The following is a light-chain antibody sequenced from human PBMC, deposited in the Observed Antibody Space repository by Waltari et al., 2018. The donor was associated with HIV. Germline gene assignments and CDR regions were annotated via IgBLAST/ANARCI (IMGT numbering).Light chain of an antibody. J-gene: IGLJ1*01. CDR2: DVS. Sequence: QSALTQPRSVSGSPGQSVTISCTGTSSDVGGYNYLSWYHQHPGQAPTLMIYDVSKRPSGGHTASLTISGLQAEDEADYYCCSYAGSSTYVFGTGTKVTVL. CDR3: CSYAGSSTYV. V-gene: IGLV2-11*01. CDR1: SSDVGGYNY.